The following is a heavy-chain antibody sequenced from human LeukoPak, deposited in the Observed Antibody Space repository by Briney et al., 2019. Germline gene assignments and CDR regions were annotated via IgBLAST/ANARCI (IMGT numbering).Heavy chain of an antibody. V-gene: IGHV3-7*01. CDR3: ARDPIQFCGGDCYFDY. J-gene: IGHJ4*02. CDR1: GFTFSSYW. D-gene: IGHD2-21*02. Sequence: GGSLRLSCAASGFTFSSYWTSWVRQAPGKGLEWVANIKQDGSEKYYVDSVKGRFTISRDNAKNSLYLQMNSLRAEDTAVYYCARDPIQFCGGDCYFDYWGQGTLVTVSS. CDR2: IKQDGSEK.